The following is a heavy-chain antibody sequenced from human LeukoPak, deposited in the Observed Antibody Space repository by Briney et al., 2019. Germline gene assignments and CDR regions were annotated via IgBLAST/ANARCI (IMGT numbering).Heavy chain of an antibody. Sequence: SETLSLTCAVYGGSFGGYYWSWIRQPPGKGLEWIGEINHSGSTNYNPSLKSRVTISVDTSKNQFSLKLSSVTAADTAVYYCARGSQLLWFGELFKPLDYWGQGTLVTVSS. V-gene: IGHV4-34*01. CDR1: GGSFGGYY. CDR3: ARGSQLLWFGELFKPLDY. D-gene: IGHD3-10*01. J-gene: IGHJ4*02. CDR2: INHSGST.